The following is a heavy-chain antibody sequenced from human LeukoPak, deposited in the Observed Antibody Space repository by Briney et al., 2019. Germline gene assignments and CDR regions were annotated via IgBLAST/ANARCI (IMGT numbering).Heavy chain of an antibody. CDR3: ATLPAPYGANFDY. CDR1: GFTFSSYW. V-gene: IGHV3-7*01. CDR2: IKQDGSEK. D-gene: IGHD4/OR15-4a*01. Sequence: GGSLRLSCAASGFTFSSYWMSWVRQAPGKGLEWVANIKQDGSEKYYVDSVKGRFTISRDNAKNSLYLQMNSLRAEDTAVYYCATLPAPYGANFDYWGQGTLVTVSS. J-gene: IGHJ4*02.